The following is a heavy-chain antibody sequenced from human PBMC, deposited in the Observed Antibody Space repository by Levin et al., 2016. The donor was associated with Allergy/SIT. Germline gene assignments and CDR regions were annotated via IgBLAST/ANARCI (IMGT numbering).Heavy chain of an antibody. V-gene: IGHV3-74*01. J-gene: IGHJ4*02. D-gene: IGHD3-10*01. CDR1: GFTFSNYW. CDR3: ARDEGQFTMVRGYDY. Sequence: GGSLRLSCAGSGFTFSNYWMHWVRQTPGKGLVWVSSINRDGARTYYADSVGGRFTISRDNAKNTLYLQMNSLRAEDTAVYFCARDEGQFTMVRGYDYWGQGTLITVSS. CDR2: INRDGART.